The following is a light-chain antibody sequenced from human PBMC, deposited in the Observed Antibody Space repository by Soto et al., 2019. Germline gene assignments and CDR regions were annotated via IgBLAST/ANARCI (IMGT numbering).Light chain of an antibody. Sequence: EIVMTQSPATLSXSXXXXXXXSCRASQXXXILLAWYQQKPGQAPRLLIHGATTRATGIPARFSGSGSGTEFTLTISSLQSEDFAVYYCQQYNNWPRTFGQGTKVEIK. CDR3: QQYNNWPRT. CDR2: GAT. CDR1: QXXXIL. J-gene: IGKJ1*01. V-gene: IGKV3-15*01.